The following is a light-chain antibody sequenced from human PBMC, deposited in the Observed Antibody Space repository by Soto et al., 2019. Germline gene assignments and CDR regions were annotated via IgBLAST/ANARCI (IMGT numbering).Light chain of an antibody. J-gene: IGLJ3*02. CDR2: GNG. CDR3: QSYDTSLSAWV. V-gene: IGLV1-40*01. CDR1: SSNFGAGYD. Sequence: QSVLTQPPSVFGAPGQKVTISCTGTSSNFGAGYDVQWYQQLAGAAPKFLISGNGNRPSGVPDRFSGSKSGTSASLAITGLQAEDEADYYCQSYDTSLSAWVFGGGTKLTVL.